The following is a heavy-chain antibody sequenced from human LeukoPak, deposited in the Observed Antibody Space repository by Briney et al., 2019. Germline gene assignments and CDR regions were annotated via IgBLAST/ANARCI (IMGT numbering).Heavy chain of an antibody. CDR3: ARGPLVGTIFGVVYYYYYMDV. V-gene: IGHV4-39*07. CDR1: GGSISSRSYY. Sequence: SETLSLTCTGSGGSISSRSYYWSWIRQPPGKGLEWIGEINHSGSTNYNPSLKSRVTISVDTSKNQFSLKLSSVTAADTAVYYCARGPLVGTIFGVVYYYYYMDVWGKGTTVTVSS. CDR2: INHSGST. J-gene: IGHJ6*03. D-gene: IGHD3-3*01.